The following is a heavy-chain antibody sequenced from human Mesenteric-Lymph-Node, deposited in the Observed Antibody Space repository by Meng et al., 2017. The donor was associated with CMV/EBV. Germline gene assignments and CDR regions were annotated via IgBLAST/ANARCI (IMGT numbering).Heavy chain of an antibody. CDR2: ISSTSTYI. J-gene: IGHJ6*02. Sequence: GGSLRLSCKVSGFTFSGYSMNWVRQAPGKGLEWVSSISSTSTYIWYADSMKGRFTISRDNAKNSLYLQMNSLRGEDTAVYYCARVRTTVTSGGYYYYSAMDVWGQGTTVTVSS. CDR3: ARVRTTVTSGGYYYYSAMDV. V-gene: IGHV3-21*01. CDR1: GFTFSGYS. D-gene: IGHD4-11*01.